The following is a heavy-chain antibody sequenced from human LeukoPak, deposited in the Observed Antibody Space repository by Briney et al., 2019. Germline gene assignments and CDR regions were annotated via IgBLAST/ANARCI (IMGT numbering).Heavy chain of an antibody. V-gene: IGHV3-7*01. J-gene: IGHJ4*02. D-gene: IGHD3-9*01. Sequence: PGGSLRLSCAASGFTFSSYAMHWVRQAPGKGLEWVANIKKDGSEKYYVDAVKGRFTISRDNAENTLYLQMNSLRVEDTAVYYCVRGADTGYSSDSWGQGTLVTVSS. CDR1: GFTFSSYA. CDR3: VRGADTGYSSDS. CDR2: IKKDGSEK.